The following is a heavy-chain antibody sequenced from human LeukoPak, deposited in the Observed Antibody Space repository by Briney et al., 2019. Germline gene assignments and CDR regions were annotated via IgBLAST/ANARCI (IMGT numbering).Heavy chain of an antibody. D-gene: IGHD3-16*01. CDR3: AREMITFGGADRPFDY. CDR2: ISGSGGST. CDR1: GFTFSSYA. V-gene: IGHV3-23*01. J-gene: IGHJ4*02. Sequence: GGSLRLSCAASGFTFSSYAMSWVRQAPGKGLEWVSAISGSGGSTYYADSVKGRFTISRDNSKNTLYLQMNSLRAEDTAVYYCAREMITFGGADRPFDYWGQGTLVTVSS.